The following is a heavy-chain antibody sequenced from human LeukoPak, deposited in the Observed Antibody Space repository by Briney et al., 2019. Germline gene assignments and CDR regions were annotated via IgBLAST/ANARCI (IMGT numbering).Heavy chain of an antibody. CDR3: ARERGRGRDSPWFDY. D-gene: IGHD1-26*01. J-gene: IGHJ4*02. CDR2: IYSDGST. V-gene: IGHV3-53*01. Sequence: GGSLRLSCAASGFIVSGDFMSWVRQAPGKGLEWVSVIYSDGSTYYADSVKGRFTISRDSSKNTLDLQMTGLRAEDTAVYYCARERGRGRDSPWFDYWGQGTLVTVSS. CDR1: GFIVSGDF.